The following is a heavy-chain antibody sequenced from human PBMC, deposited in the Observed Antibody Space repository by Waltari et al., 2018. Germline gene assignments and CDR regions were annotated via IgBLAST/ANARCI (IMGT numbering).Heavy chain of an antibody. V-gene: IGHV4-38-2*02. CDR1: GYSISSGYY. J-gene: IGHJ4*02. Sequence: QVQLQESGPGLVKPSETLSLTCAVSGYSISSGYYWGWIRQPPGKGLEWIGSIYHSGSTYYNPSLKSRVTISVDTSKNQFSLKLSSVTAADTAVYYCAREGSSGSYDYWGQGTLVTVSS. CDR3: AREGSSGSYDY. CDR2: IYHSGST. D-gene: IGHD1-26*01.